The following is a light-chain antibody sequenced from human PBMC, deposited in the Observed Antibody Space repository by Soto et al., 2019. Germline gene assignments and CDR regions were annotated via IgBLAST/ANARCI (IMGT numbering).Light chain of an antibody. Sequence: DIQMTQSPSSLSSSVGDRVTITCRASQSVGRFLNWYKQKPGKAPTVLINVASTLRSGVPSRFSGSGSGTDFNLTINSLKPEDFETYFCQQSFTTPLTFGGGTKVDIK. CDR2: VAS. V-gene: IGKV1-39*01. CDR1: QSVGRF. J-gene: IGKJ4*01. CDR3: QQSFTTPLT.